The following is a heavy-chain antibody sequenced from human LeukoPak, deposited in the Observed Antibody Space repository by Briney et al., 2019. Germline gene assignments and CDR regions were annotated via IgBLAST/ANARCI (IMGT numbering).Heavy chain of an antibody. D-gene: IGHD3-10*01. Sequence: PSETLSLTCAVYGGSFSGYYWSWIRQPPGKGLEWIGEINHSGSTNYNPSLKSRVTISVDTSKNQFSLKLSSVTAADTAVYYCARGYGGWFGYYFDYWGQGTLVTVSS. CDR1: GGSFSGYY. CDR3: ARGYGGWFGYYFDY. CDR2: INHSGST. V-gene: IGHV4-34*01. J-gene: IGHJ4*02.